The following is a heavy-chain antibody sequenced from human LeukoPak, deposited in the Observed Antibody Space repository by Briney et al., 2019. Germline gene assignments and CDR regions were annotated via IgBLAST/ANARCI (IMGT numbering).Heavy chain of an antibody. CDR2: ISYDGSNK. V-gene: IGHV3-30-3*01. CDR1: GFTFSSYA. CDR3: ARDAGKGPLYYYYGMDV. D-gene: IGHD6-13*01. Sequence: GGSLRLSCAASGFTFSSYAMHWVRQAPGKGLEWVAVISYDGSNKYYADSVKGRFTISRDNSKNTLYLQMNSLRADDTAVYYCARDAGKGPLYYYYGMDVWGQGTTVTVSS. J-gene: IGHJ6*02.